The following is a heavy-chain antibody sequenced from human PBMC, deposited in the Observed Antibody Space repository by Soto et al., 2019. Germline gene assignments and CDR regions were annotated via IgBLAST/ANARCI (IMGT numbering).Heavy chain of an antibody. D-gene: IGHD6-19*01. CDR1: GFTFSNAG. J-gene: IGHJ4*02. V-gene: IGHV3-15*07. Sequence: EVQLVESGGGLVKPGGSLRLSCAASGFTFSNAGWTWARRAQGRGWGWAGRIKSKTDGGTTDYAAPVKGRFTISRDDSKNTLYLQMNSLKTEDTAVYYCTTDPDQPEIGSGQWYWGQGTLVTVSS. CDR3: TTDPDQPEIGSGQWY. CDR2: IKSKTDGGTT.